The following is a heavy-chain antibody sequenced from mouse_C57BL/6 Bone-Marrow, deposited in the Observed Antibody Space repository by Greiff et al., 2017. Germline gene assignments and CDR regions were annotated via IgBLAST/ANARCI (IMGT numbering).Heavy chain of an antibody. CDR2: IYPGDGDT. V-gene: IGHV1-82*01. J-gene: IGHJ4*01. Sequence: VQLQQSGPELVKPGASVKISCKASGYAFSSSWMNWVKQRPGKGLEWIGRIYPGDGDTNYNGKFKGKATLTADKSSSTACMQLSSLTSEDSAVXFCARGMDYWGQGTSVTVSS. CDR1: GYAFSSSW. CDR3: ARGMDY.